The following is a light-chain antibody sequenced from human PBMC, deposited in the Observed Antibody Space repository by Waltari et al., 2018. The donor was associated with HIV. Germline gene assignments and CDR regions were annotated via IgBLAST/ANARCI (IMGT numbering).Light chain of an antibody. CDR1: TSTIGSNSIY. Sequence: QSVLTQPPSASGTPGQRVTITCSGGTSTIGSNSIYVYWYQQVSGMAPKLLIYRNNKRPSGVPDRFSGSKSGTSASLDISGLRPEDDGDYYCATWDDKLSGRVFGGGTKLTVL. V-gene: IGLV1-47*01. CDR2: RNN. CDR3: ATWDDKLSGRV. J-gene: IGLJ3*02.